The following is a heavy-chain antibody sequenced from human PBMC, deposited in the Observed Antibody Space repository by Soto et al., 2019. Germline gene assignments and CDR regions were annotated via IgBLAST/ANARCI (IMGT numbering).Heavy chain of an antibody. J-gene: IGHJ6*02. Sequence: QAGGSLRLSCAASGFTFSSYWMHWVRQAPGKGLVWVSRINSDGSSTSYADSVKGRFTISRDNAKNTLYLQMNSLRAEDTAVYYCARGFGPWNTAYYYGMDVWGQGTTVTVSS. CDR3: ARGFGPWNTAYYYGMDV. V-gene: IGHV3-74*01. D-gene: IGHD5-18*01. CDR1: GFTFSSYW. CDR2: INSDGSST.